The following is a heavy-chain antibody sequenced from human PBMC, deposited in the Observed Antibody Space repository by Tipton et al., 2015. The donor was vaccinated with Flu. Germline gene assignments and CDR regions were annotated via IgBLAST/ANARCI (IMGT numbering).Heavy chain of an antibody. CDR1: GFNFNAYW. CDR3: ARDIIGDYGGD. D-gene: IGHD4/OR15-4a*01. CDR2: ISGSGSTI. V-gene: IGHV3-48*03. Sequence: GSLRLSCSASGFNFNAYWMYWVRQAPGKGLEWVSYISGSGSTIYYADSVKGRFTISRDNAKNSLYLQMNSLRAEDTAVYYCARDIIGDYGGDWGQGTLVTVSS. J-gene: IGHJ4*02.